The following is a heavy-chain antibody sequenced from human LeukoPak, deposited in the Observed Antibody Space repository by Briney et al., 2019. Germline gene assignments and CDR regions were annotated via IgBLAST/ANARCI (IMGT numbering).Heavy chain of an antibody. Sequence: ASVKVSCKASGYTFTSYYMHWVRQAPGQGLEWIGIINPSGGSTSYAQKFQGRVTMTRDMSTSTVYMELSSLRSEDTAVYYCARAGGIAAAVGWFDPWGQGTLVTVSS. CDR3: ARAGGIAAAVGWFDP. CDR1: GYTFTSYY. J-gene: IGHJ5*02. CDR2: INPSGGST. D-gene: IGHD6-13*01. V-gene: IGHV1-46*01.